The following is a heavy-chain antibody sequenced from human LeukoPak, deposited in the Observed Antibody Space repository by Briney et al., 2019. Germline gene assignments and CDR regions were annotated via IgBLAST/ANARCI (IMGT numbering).Heavy chain of an antibody. CDR1: GGSISTYY. D-gene: IGHD1-26*01. Sequence: PSETLSLTCTVSGGSISTYYWSWIRQPPGKGLEWIGFIYYTGSTNYHPSLKSRVTMSVDTSKNQFSLKLTSVTAADTAVYYCAGHDYGSYRFDYWGQGALVTVSS. CDR3: AGHDYGSYRFDY. CDR2: IYYTGST. V-gene: IGHV4-59*08. J-gene: IGHJ4*02.